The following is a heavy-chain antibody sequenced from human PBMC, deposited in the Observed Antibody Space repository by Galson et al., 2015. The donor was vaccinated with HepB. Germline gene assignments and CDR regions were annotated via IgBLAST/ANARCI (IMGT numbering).Heavy chain of an antibody. D-gene: IGHD3-10*01. J-gene: IGHJ4*02. CDR2: INQDGSEK. Sequence: SLRLSCVASGFTFSVYWMTWVRQAPGKGLEWVANINQDGSEKFYVDSVKGRFTISRDNAKNSLYLQMNSLSAEDTAVYYCARTHPTGSGSGGYWDQGALVSVSS. CDR3: ARTHPTGSGSGGY. CDR1: GFTFSVYW. V-gene: IGHV3-7*05.